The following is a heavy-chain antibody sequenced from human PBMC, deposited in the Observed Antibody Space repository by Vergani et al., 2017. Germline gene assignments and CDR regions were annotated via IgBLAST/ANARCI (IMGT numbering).Heavy chain of an antibody. CDR1: GYSISSGYY. D-gene: IGHD2-2*02. Sequence: QVQLQESGPGLVKPSETLSLTCTVSGYSISSGYYWGWIRQPPGKGLEWIGSIYYSGSTNYNPSLKSRVTISVDTSKNQFSLKLSSVTAADTAVYYCARTVVPAAIGLSWFDPWGQGTLVTVSS. V-gene: IGHV4-38-2*02. CDR2: IYYSGST. J-gene: IGHJ5*02. CDR3: ARTVVPAAIGLSWFDP.